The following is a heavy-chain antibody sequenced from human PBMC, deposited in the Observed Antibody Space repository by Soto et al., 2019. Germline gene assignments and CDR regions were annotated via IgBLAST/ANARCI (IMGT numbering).Heavy chain of an antibody. D-gene: IGHD3-22*01. Sequence: GESLKISGKGSGYSCSTYWIGWVRQMPGKGLEWVGVIYPGDSDTRFSPSFQGQVTISVDMSISTAYLQWSSLKASDTAMYYCARQADHYDRNSFGYWGQGTLVTVSS. J-gene: IGHJ4*02. V-gene: IGHV5-51*01. CDR1: GYSCSTYW. CDR3: ARQADHYDRNSFGY. CDR2: IYPGDSDT.